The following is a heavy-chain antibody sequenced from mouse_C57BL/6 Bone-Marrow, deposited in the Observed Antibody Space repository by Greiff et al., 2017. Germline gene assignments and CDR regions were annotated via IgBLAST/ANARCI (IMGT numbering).Heavy chain of an antibody. Sequence: QVQLQQPGAELVMPGASVKLSCKASGYTFTSYWMHWVKQRPGQGLEWIGEIDPSDSYTNYTQKFKGKSTLSVDKTSSTAYMQLSNLTSEDSAVYYCARRLYYYAMDYWGQGTSVTVSS. J-gene: IGHJ4*01. CDR3: ARRLYYYAMDY. V-gene: IGHV1-69*01. D-gene: IGHD1-1*02. CDR2: IDPSDSYT. CDR1: GYTFTSYW.